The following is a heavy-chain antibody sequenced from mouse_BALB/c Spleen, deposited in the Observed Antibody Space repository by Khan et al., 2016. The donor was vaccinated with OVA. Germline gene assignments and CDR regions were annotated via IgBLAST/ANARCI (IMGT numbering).Heavy chain of an antibody. J-gene: IGHJ2*01. CDR2: ISYSGSN. D-gene: IGHD2-4*01. CDR1: GYSITSDYA. Sequence: EVQLQESGPGLVKPSQSLSLTCTVTGYSITSDYAWHWIRQFQGNKLEWMGYISYSGSNSSKPSLKSRISITRDTSKKQFFLQLNSVPTEDTATYFCAIMIRGDYFDYGGQGTTLTVSS. V-gene: IGHV3-2*02. CDR3: AIMIRGDYFDY.